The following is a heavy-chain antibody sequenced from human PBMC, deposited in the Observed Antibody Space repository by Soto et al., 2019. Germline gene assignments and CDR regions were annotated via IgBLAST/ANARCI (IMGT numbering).Heavy chain of an antibody. CDR2: IIPIFGTA. CDR1: GGTFSSYA. D-gene: IGHD2-21*02. CDR3: ARVVTGAGGFDP. Sequence: ASVKVSCKASGGTFSSYAISWVRQAPGQGLEWMGGIIPIFGTANYAQKFQGRVTITADESTSTAYMELSSLRSEDTAVYYCARVVTGAGGFDPWGQGTLVTVSS. V-gene: IGHV1-69*13. J-gene: IGHJ5*02.